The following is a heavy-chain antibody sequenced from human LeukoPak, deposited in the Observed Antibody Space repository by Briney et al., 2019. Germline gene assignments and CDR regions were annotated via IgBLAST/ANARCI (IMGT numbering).Heavy chain of an antibody. CDR1: GFTVSSNH. Sequence: GGSLRLSCAASGFTVSSNHMSWVRQAPGKGLEWVSVSHTGGNTYYADSVKGRFTISRDNSKNTLYLQMNSLTAEDTAVYYCAGAGDYWGQGTLVTVSS. CDR2: SHTGGNT. CDR3: AGAGDY. J-gene: IGHJ4*02. D-gene: IGHD3-10*01. V-gene: IGHV3-53*01.